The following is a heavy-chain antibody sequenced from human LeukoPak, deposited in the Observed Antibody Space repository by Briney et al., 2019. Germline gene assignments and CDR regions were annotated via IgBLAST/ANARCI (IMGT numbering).Heavy chain of an antibody. CDR3: ARDPSHCSSSACYSFDYYYGMDV. CDR2: TSSGGTYI. V-gene: IGHV3-21*01. J-gene: IGHJ6*02. D-gene: IGHD2-2*01. CDR1: GFTFSTYS. Sequence: GGSLRLSCVASGFTFSTYSMNWVRQAPGKGLEWVSSTSSGGTYIHYGDSVRGRFAIARDNAENTLHLQMNSLRAEDTAVYYCARDPSHCSSSACYSFDYYYGMDVWGQGTTVTVSS.